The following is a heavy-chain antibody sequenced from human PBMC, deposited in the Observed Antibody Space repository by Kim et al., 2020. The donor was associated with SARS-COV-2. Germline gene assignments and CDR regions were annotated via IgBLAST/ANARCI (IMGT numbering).Heavy chain of an antibody. CDR3: AKDMVRGVLGFGLDY. Sequence: DSVKGRFTISRDNAKNSLYLQMNSLGAEDTALYYCAKDMVRGVLGFGLDYWGQGTLVTVSS. D-gene: IGHD3-10*01. V-gene: IGHV3-9*01. J-gene: IGHJ4*02.